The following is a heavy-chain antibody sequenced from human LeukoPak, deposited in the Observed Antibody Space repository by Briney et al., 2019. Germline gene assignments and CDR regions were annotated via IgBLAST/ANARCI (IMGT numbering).Heavy chain of an antibody. V-gene: IGHV3-21*01. CDR3: ARYNGGIAAAGSDY. J-gene: IGHJ4*02. CDR1: GFTFSTYS. Sequence: GGSLRLSCAASGFTFSTYSMNWVRQAPGKRLEWVSSISSSSSYIYYADSVKGRFTISRDNAKNSLYLQMNSLRAEDTALYYCARYNGGIAAAGSDYWGQGTLVTVSS. D-gene: IGHD6-13*01. CDR2: ISSSSSYI.